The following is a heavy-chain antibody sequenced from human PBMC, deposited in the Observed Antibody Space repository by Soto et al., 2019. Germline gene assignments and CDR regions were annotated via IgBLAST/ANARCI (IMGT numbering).Heavy chain of an antibody. J-gene: IGHJ6*02. CDR2: INPNSGDT. D-gene: IGHD3-16*01. V-gene: IGHV1-2*02. Sequence: GASVKVSCKASGYTFTGHYMQWVRQAPGQGLEWMGWINPNSGDTNYAQKFQGRVTMTRDTSISTVYMELSRLRSDDTALYYCARGWGGFLGFRSRGGGPYVDVWGQGTTVTVSS. CDR3: ARGWGGFLGFRSRGGGPYVDV. CDR1: GYTFTGHY.